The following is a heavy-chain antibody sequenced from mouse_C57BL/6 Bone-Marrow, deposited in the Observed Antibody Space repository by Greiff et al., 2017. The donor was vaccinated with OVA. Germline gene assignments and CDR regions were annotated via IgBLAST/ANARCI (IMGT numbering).Heavy chain of an antibody. D-gene: IGHD1-1*01. Sequence: VQLQQSGPELVKPGASVKISCKASGYSFTDYNMNWVKQSNGTSLEWIGVINPNYGTTSYNQKFKGKATLAGDQSSSTAYMQLNSLTAEDSAVYDCTSYYGSGDYYDYWGQGTTLTVST. CDR3: TSYYGSGDYYDY. CDR2: INPNYGTT. CDR1: GYSFTDYN. J-gene: IGHJ2*01. V-gene: IGHV1-39*01.